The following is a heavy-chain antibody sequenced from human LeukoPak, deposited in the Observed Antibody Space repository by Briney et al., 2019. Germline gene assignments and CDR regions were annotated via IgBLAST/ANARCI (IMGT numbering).Heavy chain of an antibody. V-gene: IGHV3-74*01. CDR2: INGDGSST. CDR1: GFTFRSCW. D-gene: IGHD3-16*01. Sequence: GGSLRLSCAASGFTFRSCWMHWVRQAPGKGLVWVSRINGDGSSTSYADSLEGRFTISRDNAKNTLYLQMNNLRAEDTAVYYCARGRYYLDYWGQGTLVSVSS. CDR3: ARGRYYLDY. J-gene: IGHJ4*02.